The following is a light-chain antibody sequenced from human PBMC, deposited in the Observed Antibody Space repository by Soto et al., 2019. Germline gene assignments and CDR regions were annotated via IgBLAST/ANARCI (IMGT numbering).Light chain of an antibody. V-gene: IGKV3-20*01. J-gene: IGKJ4*01. Sequence: EIVLKQSPGTLSLSPGERATLSFRASQRVSSSYLAWYQQKPGQAPRLLIYGASSRATGFPDRFSGGGSGTDFTPTISRLEPEDFAVYYCQQYAFSPLTFGGGTKVDNK. CDR1: QRVSSSY. CDR2: GAS. CDR3: QQYAFSPLT.